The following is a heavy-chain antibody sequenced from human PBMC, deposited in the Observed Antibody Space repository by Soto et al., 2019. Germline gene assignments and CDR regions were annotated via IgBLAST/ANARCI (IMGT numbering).Heavy chain of an antibody. CDR2: IYYSGST. CDR1: GGSISSSSYY. CDR3: ASNYYDSSGYYQVDY. J-gene: IGHJ4*02. D-gene: IGHD3-22*01. Sequence: QLQLQESGPGLVKPSETLSLTCTVSGGSISSSSYYWGWIRQPPGKGLEWIGSIYYSGSTYYNPSLKSRVTISVDTSKNQFSLKLSSVTAADTAVYYCASNYYDSSGYYQVDYWGQGTLVTVSS. V-gene: IGHV4-39*01.